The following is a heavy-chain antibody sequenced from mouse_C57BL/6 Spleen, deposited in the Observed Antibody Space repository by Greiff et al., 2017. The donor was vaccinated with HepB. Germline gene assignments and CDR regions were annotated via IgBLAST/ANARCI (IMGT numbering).Heavy chain of an antibody. CDR3: ARSRTADAMDY. Sequence: QVQLQQPGAELVMPGASVKLSCKASGYTFTSYWMHWVKQRPGQGLEWIGEIDPSDSYTNYNQKFKGKSTLTVDKSTSTAYMQLSSLTSEDSAVYYCARSRTADAMDYWGQGTSVTVSS. CDR2: IDPSDSYT. J-gene: IGHJ4*01. CDR1: GYTFTSYW. D-gene: IGHD3-3*01. V-gene: IGHV1-69*01.